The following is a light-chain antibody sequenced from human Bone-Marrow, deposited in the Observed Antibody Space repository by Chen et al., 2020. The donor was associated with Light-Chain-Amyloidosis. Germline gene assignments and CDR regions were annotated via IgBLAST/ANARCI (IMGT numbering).Light chain of an antibody. CDR3: QSADSSGTYEVI. CDR2: RET. Sequence: SYELTQPPSVSVSPGQTPRITCSGDDLPTKYAYWYQQKPGQAPVLVIHRETERPSGISERFSGSSSGNTATFTISGGQAEDEADYHCQSADSSGTYEVIFGGGTKLTVL. CDR1: DLPTKY. V-gene: IGLV3-25*03. J-gene: IGLJ2*01.